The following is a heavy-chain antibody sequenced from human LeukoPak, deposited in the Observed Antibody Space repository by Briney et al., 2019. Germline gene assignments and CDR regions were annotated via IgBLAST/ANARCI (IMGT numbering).Heavy chain of an antibody. Sequence: GASVKVSCKASGYTFTGYYIHWVRQAPGQGLEWMGGINPNSGGTNYAQKFQGRVTMTRDTSISTAYMELSRLRADDTAVYYCARGSFSADAPLVLDYFHHWGQGTLVTDSS. D-gene: IGHD5-18*01. V-gene: IGHV1-2*02. J-gene: IGHJ1*01. CDR3: ARGSFSADAPLVLDYFHH. CDR1: GYTFTGYY. CDR2: INPNSGGT.